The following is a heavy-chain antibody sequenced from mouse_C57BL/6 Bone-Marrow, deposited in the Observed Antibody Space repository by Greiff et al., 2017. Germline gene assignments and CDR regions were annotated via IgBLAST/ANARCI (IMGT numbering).Heavy chain of an antibody. V-gene: IGHV1-64*01. CDR2: MHPNGGSP. D-gene: IGHD2-4*01. CDR1: GYTFTNYW. J-gene: IGHJ4*01. Sequence: QVQLQQPGAELVKPGASVKLSCKASGYTFTNYWMHWVKQRPGQGLEWIGMMHPNGGSPDYNEKFKSEATLSVDKSSRTAYMELSSLTSEDSAVYNCARSYDYDDYTMDDWGQRTSDTVSS. CDR3: ARSYDYDDYTMDD.